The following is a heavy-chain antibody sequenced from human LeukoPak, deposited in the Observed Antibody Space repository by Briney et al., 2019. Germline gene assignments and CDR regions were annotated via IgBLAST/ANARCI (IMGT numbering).Heavy chain of an antibody. CDR3: ARESVEYYYDSSGPGGGY. J-gene: IGHJ4*02. D-gene: IGHD3-22*01. V-gene: IGHV1-69*05. CDR1: GGTFSSYA. Sequence: GASVKVSCKASGGTFSSYAISWVRQAPGQGLEWMGGIIPIFGTANYAQKFQGRVTITTDESTSTAYMELSSLRSEDTAVYYCARESVEYYYDSSGPGGGYWGQGTLVTVSS. CDR2: IIPIFGTA.